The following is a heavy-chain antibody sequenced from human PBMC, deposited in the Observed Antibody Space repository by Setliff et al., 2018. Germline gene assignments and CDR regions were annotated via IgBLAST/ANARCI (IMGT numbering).Heavy chain of an antibody. V-gene: IGHV5-51*01. CDR1: GYSFTSYW. CDR2: IYPGDSDT. J-gene: IGHJ3*02. Sequence: SLKISCKGSGYSFTSYWIGWVRRMPGKGLEWMGIIYPGDSDTRCSPSFQGQVTISADKSISTAYLQWSSLKASDTAVYYCARQAIFGSDAFDIWGQGTMVTVSS. D-gene: IGHD3-3*01. CDR3: ARQAIFGSDAFDI.